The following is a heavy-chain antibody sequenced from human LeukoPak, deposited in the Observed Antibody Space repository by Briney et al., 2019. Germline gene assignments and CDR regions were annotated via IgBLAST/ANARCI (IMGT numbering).Heavy chain of an antibody. CDR1: GGSISSSY. D-gene: IGHD4-23*01. J-gene: IGHJ3*02. CDR2: ISYSGDT. Sequence: SETLPLTCTVSGGSISSSYWSWIRQPPGKGLEWIGYISYSGDTNYNPSLKSRVTISVDTSKNQFSLKLSSVTAADTAVYSCARSPMNSAFRGFDIWGQGTMVTVSS. V-gene: IGHV4-59*08. CDR3: ARSPMNSAFRGFDI.